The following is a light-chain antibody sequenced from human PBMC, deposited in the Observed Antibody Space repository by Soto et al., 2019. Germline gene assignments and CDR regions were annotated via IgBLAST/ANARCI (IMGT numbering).Light chain of an antibody. Sequence: QSALTQSASVSGSPGQSITISCTGTSSDVGDYNYVSWYQQHPGKAPKLMIYDVSNRPSGVSNRFSGSKSGNTASLTISGLQAEDEADYYCSSYTSSRTCVFGTGTKVTVL. V-gene: IGLV2-14*01. J-gene: IGLJ1*01. CDR1: SSDVGDYNY. CDR2: DVS. CDR3: SSYTSSRTCV.